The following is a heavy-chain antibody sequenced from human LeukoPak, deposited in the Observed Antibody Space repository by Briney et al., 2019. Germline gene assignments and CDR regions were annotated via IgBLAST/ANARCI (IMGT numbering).Heavy chain of an antibody. V-gene: IGHV4-59*01. CDR1: VDSISGYY. J-gene: IGHJ3*02. D-gene: IGHD5-12*01. Sequence: PSETLSLTCTVSVDSISGYYWNWIRPPPGKRLEWIGFIYYSGSTNYNPSLKSRVTISVGTSKNQFSLKLSSVTAADTAVYYCARAGLRDAFDIWGQGTMVTVSS. CDR2: IYYSGST. CDR3: ARAGLRDAFDI.